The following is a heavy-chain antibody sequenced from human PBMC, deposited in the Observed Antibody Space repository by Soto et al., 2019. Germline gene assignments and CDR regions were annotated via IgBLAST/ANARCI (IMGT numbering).Heavy chain of an antibody. CDR3: VRGGGGGQFDS. V-gene: IGHV3-11*06. Sequence: QIQLVESGGGLVKPGGALRLSCEASGFTFSDFYMSWIRLAPGKGLEWLSYISPNSNYREYAESVKGRHTISRDNAKNSLSLQMNSLRVEDTAVYYCVRGGGGGQFDSWGQGAQVTVPS. D-gene: IGHD2-21*01. J-gene: IGHJ4*02. CDR1: GFTFSDFY. CDR2: ISPNSNYR.